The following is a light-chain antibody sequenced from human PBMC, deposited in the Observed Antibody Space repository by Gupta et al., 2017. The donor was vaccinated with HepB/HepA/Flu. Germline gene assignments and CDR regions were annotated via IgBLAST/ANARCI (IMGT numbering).Light chain of an antibody. Sequence: QSALTQPASVSGSPGPSITISCTGTSSDVGGYNYVSWYQQHPGKAPKFMIFDVSNRPSGGATRVSGSKSGTTAALTISGLPAEEEADYYCSAYRSSSTTVGVFGSGTKVTVL. V-gene: IGLV2-14*01. CDR3: SAYRSSSTTVGV. J-gene: IGLJ1*01. CDR1: SSDVGGYNY. CDR2: DVS.